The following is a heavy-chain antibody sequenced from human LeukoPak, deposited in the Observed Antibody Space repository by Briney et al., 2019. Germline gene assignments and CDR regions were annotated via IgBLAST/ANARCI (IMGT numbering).Heavy chain of an antibody. CDR2: ISGSGGST. D-gene: IGHD3-10*01. V-gene: IGHV3-23*01. CDR1: GFTFSSYA. CDR3: AKDAYNVLLWFGESAYFDY. Sequence: GGSLRLSCAASGFTFSSYAMSWVRQAPGKGLEWFSAISGSGGSTYYADSVKGRFTISRDNSKNTLYLQMNSLRAEDTAVYYCAKDAYNVLLWFGESAYFDYWGQGTLVTVSS. J-gene: IGHJ4*02.